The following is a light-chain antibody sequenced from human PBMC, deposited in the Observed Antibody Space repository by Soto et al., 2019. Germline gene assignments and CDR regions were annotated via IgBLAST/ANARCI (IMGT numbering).Light chain of an antibody. J-gene: IGLJ3*02. CDR3: SSHAGIINVV. Sequence: QSVLTQPRSVSGSPGQSVTISCTGTSSDVGSYKDVSWYQQHPGKAPKLMIYDVSEWPSGVPDRFSGSKSGNTASLTISGLQAEDEADYYCSSHAGIINVVFGGGTKLTVL. V-gene: IGLV2-11*01. CDR1: SSDVGSYKD. CDR2: DVS.